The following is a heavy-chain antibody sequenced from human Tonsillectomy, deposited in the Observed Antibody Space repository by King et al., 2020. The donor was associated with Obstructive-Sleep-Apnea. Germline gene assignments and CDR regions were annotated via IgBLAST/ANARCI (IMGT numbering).Heavy chain of an antibody. J-gene: IGHJ4*02. CDR2: IHYSGST. V-gene: IGHV4-30-4*01. CDR3: AGSYDSSGYYYSYFDY. CDR1: GGSISSGDYS. Sequence: VQLQESGPGLVKPSQTLSLTCTVSGGSISSGDYSWSWIRQPPGKGLDCIGYIHYSGSTYYNPSLTSRLTISVDTSKNQFSLRLSSVTAADTAVYYCAGSYDSSGYYYSYFDYWGQGTLVTVSS. D-gene: IGHD3-22*01.